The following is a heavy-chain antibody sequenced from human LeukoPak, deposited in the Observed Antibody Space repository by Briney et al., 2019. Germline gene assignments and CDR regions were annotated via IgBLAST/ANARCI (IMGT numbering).Heavy chain of an antibody. J-gene: IGHJ4*01. V-gene: IGHV4-38-2*01. CDR2: IYHSGST. D-gene: IGHD3-10*01. Sequence: SETLSLTCAVSGCSISSGYYWGWIRQPPGKGLEWIGSIYHSGSTYYNPSLKSRVTISVDTSKNQFSLKLSSVTAADTAVYYCAKRGVTWYFDYWGQGILVTVSS. CDR1: GCSISSGYY. CDR3: AKRGVTWYFDY.